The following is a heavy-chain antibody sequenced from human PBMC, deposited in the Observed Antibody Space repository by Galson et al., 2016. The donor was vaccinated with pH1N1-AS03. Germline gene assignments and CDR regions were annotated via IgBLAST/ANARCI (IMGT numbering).Heavy chain of an antibody. V-gene: IGHV4-4*02. CDR2: VSHAGRT. J-gene: IGHJ4*02. CDR1: GDSISTSNW. D-gene: IGHD4-17*01. CDR3: AREDRRYGDYPMDF. Sequence: SETLSLTCAVSGDSISTSNWWSWVRQPPGKGLEWIGEVSHAGRTNYSPSLKSRVTISLDKSKNQFSLQLTSVTAADTAVYYCAREDRRYGDYPMDFWGQGTLVTASS.